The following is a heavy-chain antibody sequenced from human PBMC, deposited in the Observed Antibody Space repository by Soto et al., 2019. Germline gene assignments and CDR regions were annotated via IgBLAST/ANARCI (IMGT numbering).Heavy chain of an antibody. J-gene: IGHJ4*02. CDR1: GGYMSNYY. D-gene: IGHD3-9*01. Sequence: SETLSLTCTVSGGYMSNYYWSWIRQPAGKGLEWIGRIYTTGSTHYNPSLKSRVTLSIDRSKNQFSLKLNSVTAADTAVYYCARERPSIYEILTGHFDHWGQGTLVTVSS. CDR3: ARERPSIYEILTGHFDH. V-gene: IGHV4-4*07. CDR2: IYTTGST.